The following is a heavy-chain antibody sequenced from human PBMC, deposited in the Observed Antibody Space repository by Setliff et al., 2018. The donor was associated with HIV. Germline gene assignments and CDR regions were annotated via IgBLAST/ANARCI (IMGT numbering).Heavy chain of an antibody. CDR2: ITHRGIT. V-gene: IGHV4-34*01. CDR1: GGSFSGYY. D-gene: IGHD3-9*01. J-gene: IGHJ3*02. Sequence: KPSETLSLTCAVYGGSFSGYYWSWIRQPPGKGLEWMGEITHRGITDYNPSLKSRVTISVDTSKNQCSLKVTSVTAADTAVYYCARYKCINFACVGFDIWGQGTVVTVSS. CDR3: ARYKCINFACVGFDI.